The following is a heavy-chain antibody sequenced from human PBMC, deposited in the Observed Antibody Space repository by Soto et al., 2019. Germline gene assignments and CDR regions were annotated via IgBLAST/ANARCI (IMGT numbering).Heavy chain of an antibody. CDR3: AKGSSTSSYSRLDL. V-gene: IGHV3-23*01. CDR1: GFIFNNYA. D-gene: IGHD2-2*01. Sequence: EVQLMESGGGLVQPGGSLRLSCAGSGFIFNNYAMTWVRQAPGTGLEWVSVISGSDDSTGYEDSVKGRFTISRDNAKNTLYLQMNRLRAEDTATYYCAKGSSTSSYSRLDLWGQGTLVTVSS. CDR2: ISGSDDST. J-gene: IGHJ5*02.